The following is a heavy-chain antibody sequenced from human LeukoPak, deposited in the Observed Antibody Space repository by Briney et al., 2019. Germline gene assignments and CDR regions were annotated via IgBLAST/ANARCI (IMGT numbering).Heavy chain of an antibody. CDR1: GFTFSSYW. Sequence: PGGSLRLSCAASGFTFSSYWMSWVRQPPGKGLEWIGEIHHSGSTDYNPSLKSRVTISPDKSKNQFSLTLTFVTAADTAVYFCARAPLSGTYYTDAFDIWGQGTMVTVSS. V-gene: IGHV4-4*01. CDR3: ARAPLSGTYYTDAFDI. CDR2: IHHSGST. D-gene: IGHD1-26*01. J-gene: IGHJ3*02.